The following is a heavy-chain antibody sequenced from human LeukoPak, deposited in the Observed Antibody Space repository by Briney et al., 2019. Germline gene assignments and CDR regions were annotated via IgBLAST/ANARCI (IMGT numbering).Heavy chain of an antibody. J-gene: IGHJ3*02. CDR1: GFTIRSNY. CDR3: ARGVGQDAFDI. D-gene: IGHD1-26*01. Sequence: GGSLRLSCATSGFTIRSNYMSWVRQAPGRGLEWVSVIYSGGNTYYADSVKGRFTFSKDNSKNTLYLQMTNLRVEDTAVYYCARGVGQDAFDIWGQGTMVTVSS. V-gene: IGHV3-53*01. CDR2: IYSGGNT.